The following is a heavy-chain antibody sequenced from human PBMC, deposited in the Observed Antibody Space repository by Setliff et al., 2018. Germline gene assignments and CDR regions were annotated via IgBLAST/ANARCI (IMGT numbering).Heavy chain of an antibody. CDR3: ARGSYYDSSGYSPDFFDY. V-gene: IGHV4-59*08. J-gene: IGHJ4*02. D-gene: IGHD3-22*01. CDR1: GGPTIGYY. CDR2: IHPWGGSSEST. Sequence: ETLSLTCAVSGGPTIGYYWTWIRQAPGKGLEWIGYIHPWGGSSESTNYSPSLKSRVTISLDTSKNQFSLKLSSVTAADTAVYYCARGSYYDSSGYSPDFFDYWGQGTLVTVSS.